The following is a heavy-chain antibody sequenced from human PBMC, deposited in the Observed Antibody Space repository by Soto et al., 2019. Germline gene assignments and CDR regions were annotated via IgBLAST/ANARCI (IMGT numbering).Heavy chain of an antibody. CDR2: INAGNGNT. V-gene: IGHV1-3*01. D-gene: IGHD3-16*01. CDR1: GYTFTSYA. J-gene: IGHJ2*01. Sequence: ASVKVSCKASGYTFTSYAMHWVRQAPGQRLEWMGWINAGNGNTKYSQKFQGRVTITRDTSASTAYMELSSLRSEDTAVYYCARGGSLYWYFYLGGRGTLVTVSS. CDR3: ARGGSLYWYFYL.